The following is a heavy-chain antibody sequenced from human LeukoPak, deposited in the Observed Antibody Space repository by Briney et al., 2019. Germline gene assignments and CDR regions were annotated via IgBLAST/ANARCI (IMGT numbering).Heavy chain of an antibody. J-gene: IGHJ4*02. Sequence: SETLSLTCTVSGGSISSYYWSWIRQPPGKGLEWIGYIYYSGSTNYNPSLKSRVTISVDTSKDQFSLKLSSVTAADTAVYYCTRGRDGSRHTWTPQILFFDYWGQGTLVTVSS. CDR2: IYYSGST. CDR1: GGSISSYY. V-gene: IGHV4-59*12. D-gene: IGHD5-24*01. CDR3: TRGRDGSRHTWTPQILFFDY.